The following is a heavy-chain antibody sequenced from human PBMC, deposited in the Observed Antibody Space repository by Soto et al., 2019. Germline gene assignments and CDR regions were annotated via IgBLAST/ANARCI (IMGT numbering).Heavy chain of an antibody. CDR2: IIPIFGTA. CDR1: GGTFSTNA. CDR3: ARHADAGSFHNWFDP. V-gene: IGHV1-69*01. J-gene: IGHJ5*02. D-gene: IGHD2-15*01. Sequence: QVQLVQSGAEVKKPGSSVKVSCKASGGTFSTNAIAWLRQAPGQGLEWMGGIIPIFGTANYAQKFQGRVTITADESTSTAYMEMSSLRSEDTAVYYCARHADAGSFHNWFDPWGQGTLVTVSS.